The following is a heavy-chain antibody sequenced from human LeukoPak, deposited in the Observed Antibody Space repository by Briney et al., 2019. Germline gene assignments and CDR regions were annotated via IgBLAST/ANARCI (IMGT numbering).Heavy chain of an antibody. V-gene: IGHV3-23*01. D-gene: IGHD6-13*01. Sequence: GGSLRLSCAASGFTFGSFAMSWVRQAPGKGLEWVSVSVISGSGGDSGGSTYYADSVKGRFTISRDDSNNTLYLQMSSLRVEDTAVYYCAKHRSGIAASGSNYWGQGTLVSVSS. J-gene: IGHJ4*02. CDR1: GFTFGSFA. CDR3: AKHRSGIAASGSNY. CDR2: ISGSGGDSGGST.